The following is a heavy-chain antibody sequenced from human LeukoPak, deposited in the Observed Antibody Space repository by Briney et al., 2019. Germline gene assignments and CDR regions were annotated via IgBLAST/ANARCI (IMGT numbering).Heavy chain of an antibody. D-gene: IGHD6-13*01. CDR1: GGSISSSSYY. J-gene: IGHJ4*02. Sequence: PSETLSLTCTVSGGSISSSSYYWGWIRHPPGKGLEWIGSIYYSGSTYYNPSLKSRVTISVDTYKNQFSLKLSSVTAADTAVYYWARLLAAAGKGDYFDDWGQGTLVTVYS. V-gene: IGHV4-39*01. CDR3: ARLLAAAGKGDYFDD. CDR2: IYYSGST.